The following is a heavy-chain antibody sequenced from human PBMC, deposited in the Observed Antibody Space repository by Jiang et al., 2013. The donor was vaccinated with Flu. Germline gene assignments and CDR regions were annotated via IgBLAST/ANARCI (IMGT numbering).Heavy chain of an antibody. CDR2: IYYTGSN. CDR1: GVSISSADYY. Sequence: GPGLVKPSETLSLTCTVSGVSISSADYYWGWIRQSPGKGLEWIGYIYYTGSNYNNPSLKNRVTLSMDTSKNQFSLSLTSVTAADTAVYFCARGEWLQLGYFDLWGRGSLVTVSS. CDR3: ARGEWLQLGYFDL. D-gene: IGHD5-24*01. V-gene: IGHV4-30-4*01. J-gene: IGHJ2*01.